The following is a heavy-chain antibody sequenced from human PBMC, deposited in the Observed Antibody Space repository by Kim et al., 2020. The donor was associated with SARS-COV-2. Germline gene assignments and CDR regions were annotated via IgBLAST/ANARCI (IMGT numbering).Heavy chain of an antibody. CDR2: ST. Sequence: STDYNPSLKRRVPISVDTSKNQFSLKLSSVTAADTAVYYCARLTGNWFDPWGQGTLVTVSS. J-gene: IGHJ5*02. D-gene: IGHD7-27*01. CDR3: ARLTGNWFDP. V-gene: IGHV4-39*01.